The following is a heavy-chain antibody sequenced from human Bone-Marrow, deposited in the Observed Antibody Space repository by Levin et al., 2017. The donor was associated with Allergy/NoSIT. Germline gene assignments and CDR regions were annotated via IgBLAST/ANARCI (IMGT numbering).Heavy chain of an antibody. D-gene: IGHD2-15*01. CDR2: IVSDGSHK. V-gene: IGHV3-30*02. CDR1: GFTFSSYG. Sequence: GESLKISCEASGFTFSSYGMQWVRQAPGEGLEWVAIIVSDGSHKYYADSVKGRFTISRDNFKNTLFLHMDSLRPEDTAVYYCAAKEDFDYWGQGTLVTVSS. CDR3: AAKEDFDY. J-gene: IGHJ4*02.